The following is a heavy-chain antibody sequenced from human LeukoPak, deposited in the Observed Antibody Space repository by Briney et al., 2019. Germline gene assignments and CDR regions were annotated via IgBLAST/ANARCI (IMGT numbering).Heavy chain of an antibody. V-gene: IGHV3-21*01. CDR2: ISSSSSYI. J-gene: IGHJ4*02. CDR3: ARAKPISGQPLNY. Sequence: GGSLRLSCAASGFPFSGYWMDWVRQAPGKGLEWVSSISSSSSYIYYADSVKGRFTISRDNAKNSLYLQMNSLRAEDTAVYYCARAKPISGQPLNYWGQGTLVTVSS. D-gene: IGHD1-14*01. CDR1: GFPFSGYW.